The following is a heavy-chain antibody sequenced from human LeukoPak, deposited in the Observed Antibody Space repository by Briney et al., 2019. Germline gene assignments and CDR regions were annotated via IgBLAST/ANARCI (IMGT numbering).Heavy chain of an antibody. V-gene: IGHV4-30-4*08. CDR1: GGSISSGDYY. J-gene: IGHJ6*03. D-gene: IGHD3-3*01. CDR3: ARAVYFWSGYPPYYYYMDV. Sequence: PSETLSLTCTVSGGSISSGDYYWSWIRQPPGKGLEWIGYIYYSGSTYYNPSLKSRVTISVDTSKNQFSLKLSSVTAADTAVYYCARAVYFWSGYPPYYYYMDVWGKGTTFTVSS. CDR2: IYYSGST.